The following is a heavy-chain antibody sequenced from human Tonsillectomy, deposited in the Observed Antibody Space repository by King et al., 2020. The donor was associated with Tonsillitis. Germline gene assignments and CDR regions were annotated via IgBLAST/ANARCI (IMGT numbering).Heavy chain of an antibody. Sequence: VQLVESGGGVVQPGRSLTLSCAASGFTFSSYGMHWVRQAPGKGLEWVAVISYDGSNKYYADSVKGRFTISRDNSKNTLYLQMNSLRAEDTAVYYCAKDGYGSSGYYLGDYWGQGTLVTVSS. D-gene: IGHD3-22*01. CDR2: ISYDGSNK. CDR1: GFTFSSYG. CDR3: AKDGYGSSGYYLGDY. J-gene: IGHJ4*02. V-gene: IGHV3-30*18.